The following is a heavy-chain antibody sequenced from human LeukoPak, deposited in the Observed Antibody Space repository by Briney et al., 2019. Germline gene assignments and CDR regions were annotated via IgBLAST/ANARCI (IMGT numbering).Heavy chain of an antibody. CDR3: ANYASGTYRFDP. Sequence: SETLSLTCTVSGGSISNGGYYWSWIRQLPGKGLEWIGYTYYNGHTYYNPSLKSRVVISVDTSKNQFSLKLSSVTAADTAVYYCANYASGTYRFDPWGQGTPVTDSS. J-gene: IGHJ5*02. V-gene: IGHV4-31*03. CDR1: GGSISNGGYY. D-gene: IGHD3-10*01. CDR2: TYYNGHT.